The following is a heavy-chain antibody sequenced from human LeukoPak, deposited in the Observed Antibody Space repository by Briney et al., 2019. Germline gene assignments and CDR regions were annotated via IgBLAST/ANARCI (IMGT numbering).Heavy chain of an antibody. V-gene: IGHV4-31*03. Sequence: SQTLSLTCTVSGGSISSGGYYWSWIRQHPGKGLEWIGYIYYSGSTYYNPSLKSRVTISVDTSKNQFSLKLSSVTAADTAVYYCARETGTTAPLLNWFDPWGQGTLVTVSS. D-gene: IGHD1-7*01. CDR2: IYYSGST. J-gene: IGHJ5*02. CDR3: ARETGTTAPLLNWFDP. CDR1: GGSISSGGYY.